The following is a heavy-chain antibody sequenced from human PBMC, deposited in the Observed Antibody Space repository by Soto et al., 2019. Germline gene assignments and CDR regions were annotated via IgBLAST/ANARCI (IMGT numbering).Heavy chain of an antibody. CDR2: IYYTGNT. D-gene: IGHD6-13*01. J-gene: IGHJ4*02. Sequence: SETLSLTCNVSGGSISNSNYYWGWIRQPPGKGLEWIGSIYYTGNTYYNPSLKSRVTISVDTSKNQFSLKLGSVTAADTAVYYCARPYSSSWYYFDYWGQGTLVTVSS. CDR1: GGSISNSNYY. CDR3: ARPYSSSWYYFDY. V-gene: IGHV4-39*01.